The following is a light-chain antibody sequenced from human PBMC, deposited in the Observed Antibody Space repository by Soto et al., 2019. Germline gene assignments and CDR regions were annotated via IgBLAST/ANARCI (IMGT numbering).Light chain of an antibody. J-gene: IGKJ1*01. Sequence: DIQMTQSPSSLSASVGDRVTITCRASQSISAHLNWYQQKPGKAPDLRIYGASSLHSGVPSRFIGGGSGTVFTLTIGHLETKDFATYFCQQACSLPWTFGQGTKLEIK. CDR1: QSISAH. V-gene: IGKV1-39*01. CDR3: QQACSLPWT. CDR2: GAS.